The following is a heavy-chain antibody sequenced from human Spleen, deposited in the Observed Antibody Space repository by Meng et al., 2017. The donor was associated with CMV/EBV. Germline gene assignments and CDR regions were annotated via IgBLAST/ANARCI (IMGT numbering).Heavy chain of an antibody. V-gene: IGHV1-2*06. J-gene: IGHJ4*02. CDR2: INPNSGDT. CDR3: ARVWPYYYDSSGYYYGPPFDY. Sequence: ASVKVSCKASGYTFTGYYMHWVRQAPGQGLDWMGRINPNSGDTNYAQNFQGRVTMTRDTSISTAYMELSRLRSDDTAVYYCARVWPYYYDSSGYYYGPPFDYWGQGTLVTVSS. D-gene: IGHD3-22*01. CDR1: GYTFTGYY.